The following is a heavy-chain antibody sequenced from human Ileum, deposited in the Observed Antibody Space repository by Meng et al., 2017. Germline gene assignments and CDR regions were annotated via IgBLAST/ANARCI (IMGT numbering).Heavy chain of an antibody. CDR3: AQDRGIYGAFDD. J-gene: IGHJ4*02. CDR2: ASHNIADR. D-gene: IGHD4-17*01. CDR1: GYTCTDQS. Sequence: QVQLVQSGAEVKKPGASVKVSCKTSGYTCTDQSVHWVRQAPGQRPEWMGRASHNIADRDDALRFRSRVNMTREKSITTAYMELRSRKTDETAIYYGAQDRGIYGAFDDWGQGTLVTVSS. V-gene: IGHV1-2*06.